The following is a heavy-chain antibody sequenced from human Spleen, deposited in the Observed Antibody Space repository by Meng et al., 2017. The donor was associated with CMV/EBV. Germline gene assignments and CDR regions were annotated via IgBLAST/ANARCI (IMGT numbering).Heavy chain of an antibody. CDR2: IHPHRGDT. J-gene: IGHJ4*02. V-gene: IGHV1-2*02. CDR3: ARDGAPYYYDSSAYIVF. D-gene: IGHD3-22*01. CDR1: GYTFTAHY. Sequence: ASVKVSCKASGYTFTAHYFHWVRQAPGQGLEWMGWIHPHRGDTNYAQQFQGRVTLTRDTSINTGYMELTRLTSDDTAVYYCARDGAPYYYDSSAYIVFWGQGTLVTVSS.